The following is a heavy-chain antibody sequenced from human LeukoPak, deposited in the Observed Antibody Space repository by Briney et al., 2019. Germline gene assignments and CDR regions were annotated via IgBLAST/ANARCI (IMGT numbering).Heavy chain of an antibody. J-gene: IGHJ4*02. D-gene: IGHD6-13*01. Sequence: KPGGSLRLSCAASGFTFSDYYMSWIRQAPGEGLEWVSYISSSGSTIYYADSVKGRFTISRDNSKNSLYLQMNSLRTEDTALYYCAKGEYSSSWYVLGYFDYWGQGTLVTVSS. V-gene: IGHV3-11*01. CDR3: AKGEYSSSWYVLGYFDY. CDR2: ISSSGSTI. CDR1: GFTFSDYY.